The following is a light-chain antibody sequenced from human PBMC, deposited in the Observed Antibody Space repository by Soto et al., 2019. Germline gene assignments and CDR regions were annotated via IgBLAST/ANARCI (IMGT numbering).Light chain of an antibody. CDR2: DTN. CDR1: TGAVTSGHY. V-gene: IGLV7-46*01. J-gene: IGLJ1*01. Sequence: QAVVTQEPSLTVSPGGTVTLNCGSSTGAVTSGHYPYWFQQKPGQAPRTLIYDTNNKHSWTPARFSGSLLGGKAALTLSCAQPEDEAEYYCWLSYSGAPVFGTGTKLTVL. CDR3: WLSYSGAPV.